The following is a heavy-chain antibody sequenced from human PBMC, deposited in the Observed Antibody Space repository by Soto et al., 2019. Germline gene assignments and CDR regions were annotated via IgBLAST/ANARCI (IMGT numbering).Heavy chain of an antibody. D-gene: IGHD2-21*01. CDR1: GDSISSSSQY. V-gene: IGHV4-39*01. CDR3: ASHWIAGSPIT. CDR2: IHYSGTS. J-gene: IGHJ5*02. Sequence: SETLSLTCSVSGDSISSSSQYWGWIRQPPGKGLEWIGSIHYSGTSYYNPSLKSRVTIFVDTSKNQLSLKLSSVTAADTAVYSCASHWIAGSPITWGQGTLVTVSS.